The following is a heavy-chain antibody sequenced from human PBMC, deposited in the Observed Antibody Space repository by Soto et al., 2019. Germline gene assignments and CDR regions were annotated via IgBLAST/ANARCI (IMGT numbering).Heavy chain of an antibody. CDR3: ARERYCSGGSCTPAWFDP. CDR1: GFTFSSYA. J-gene: IGHJ5*02. Sequence: GALRLSCAASGFTFSSYAMHWVRQAPGKGLEWVAVISYDGSNKYYADSVKGRFTISRDNSKNTLYLQMNSLRAEDTAVYYCARERYCSGGSCTPAWFDPWGQGTLVTVSS. CDR2: ISYDGSNK. D-gene: IGHD2-15*01. V-gene: IGHV3-30-3*01.